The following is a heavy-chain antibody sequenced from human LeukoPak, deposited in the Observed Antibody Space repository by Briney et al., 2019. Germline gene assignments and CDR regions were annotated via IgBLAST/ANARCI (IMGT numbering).Heavy chain of an antibody. CDR3: ARDGLDHYDSSGYSSAFDI. V-gene: IGHV3-33*01. CDR1: GFTFSSYG. D-gene: IGHD3-22*01. Sequence: GGSLRLSCAASGFTFSSYGMHWVRQAPGKGLEWVAVIWYDGSNKYYADSVKGRFTISRDNSKNTLYLQMNSLRAEDTAVYYCARDGLDHYDSSGYSSAFDIWGQGTMVTVSS. J-gene: IGHJ3*02. CDR2: IWYDGSNK.